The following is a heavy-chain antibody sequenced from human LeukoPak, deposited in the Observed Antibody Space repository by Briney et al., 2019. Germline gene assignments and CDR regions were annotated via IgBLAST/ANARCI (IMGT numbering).Heavy chain of an antibody. CDR2: IIPIFDTT. J-gene: IGHJ4*02. CDR1: GGTFSSYA. Sequence: ASVKVSCKAPGGTFSSYALSWVRQAPGQGLQWMGRIIPIFDTTHYAQRFQGRVTITADKSTGTAFMELRSLRSDDTAVYYCARKVGYGGNSGYFDYWGQGTLVTVSS. CDR3: ARKVGYGGNSGYFDY. D-gene: IGHD4-23*01. V-gene: IGHV1-69*06.